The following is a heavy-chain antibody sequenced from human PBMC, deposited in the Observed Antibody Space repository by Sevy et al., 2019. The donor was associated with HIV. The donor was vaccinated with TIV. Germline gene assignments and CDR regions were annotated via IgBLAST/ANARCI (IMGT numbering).Heavy chain of an antibody. CDR1: GGSISSSAYY. CDR3: ARQGGVVDRAFDF. Sequence: SETLSLTCTVSGGSISSSAYYWGWLRQPPGKGLEWIANIFYSGSAYYNPSLSGRVTISVDTSKNQFALRLSSVTAADTAVYYCARQGGVVDRAFDFWGQGSLVTVSS. D-gene: IGHD3-10*01. J-gene: IGHJ4*02. CDR2: IFYSGSA. V-gene: IGHV4-39*01.